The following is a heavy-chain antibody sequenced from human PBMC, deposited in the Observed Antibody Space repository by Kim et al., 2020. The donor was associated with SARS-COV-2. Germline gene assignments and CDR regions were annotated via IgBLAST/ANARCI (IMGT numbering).Heavy chain of an antibody. CDR3: ARDVNMIFGMDV. J-gene: IGHJ6*02. V-gene: IGHV3-30*03. CDR1: GFILSNYA. D-gene: IGHD3-16*01. Sequence: GGSLRLSCEVSGFILSNYAIHWVRQAPGKGLEWMAVISYDGRSDEYADSVKGRFTVSKDNSKNTVFLQMNSLRVEDTAVYYCARDVNMIFGMDVWGQGTTVTVSS. CDR2: ISYDGRSD.